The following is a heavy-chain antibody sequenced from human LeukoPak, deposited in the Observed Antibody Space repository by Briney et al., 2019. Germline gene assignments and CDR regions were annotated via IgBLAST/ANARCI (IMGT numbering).Heavy chain of an antibody. D-gene: IGHD3-22*01. CDR2: INHSGST. Sequence: SETLSLTCAVYGGSFNGYYWSWIRQPPGKGLEWIGEINHSGSTNYNPSLKSRVTISVDTSKNQFSLKLSSVTAADTAVYYCARLVPYYYDSSGRIDYWGQGTLVTVSS. J-gene: IGHJ4*02. V-gene: IGHV4-34*01. CDR3: ARLVPYYYDSSGRIDY. CDR1: GGSFNGYY.